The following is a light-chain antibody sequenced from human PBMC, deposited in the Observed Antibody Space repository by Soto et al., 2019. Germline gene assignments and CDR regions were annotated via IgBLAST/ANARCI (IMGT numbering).Light chain of an antibody. CDR3: MQPLQSWT. J-gene: IGKJ1*01. V-gene: IGKV2-28*01. Sequence: DLVMTQSPLSLPVTPGERASISCRSSQSLLHSNGYHYLDWYLQTPGPSAQILIYLGSNRASGVPDRFSGSGSGTNFTLKSSRVEAEDVGVYYCMQPLQSWTLGQGTKVDIK. CDR2: LGS. CDR1: QSLLHSNGYHY.